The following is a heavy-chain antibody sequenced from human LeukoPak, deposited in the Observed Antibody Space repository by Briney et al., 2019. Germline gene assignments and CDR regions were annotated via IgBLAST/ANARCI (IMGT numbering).Heavy chain of an antibody. D-gene: IGHD3-9*01. V-gene: IGHV1-18*01. CDR3: ARRFVNYDIFSGPIFDY. CDR2: ISGYNGNT. Sequence: GASVKVSCKASGYTFTNYGISWVRQAPGQGLDWMGWISGYNGNTNYVQKSQGRVTMTTDTSTSTAYMELRSLRSDDTAVYYCARRFVNYDIFSGPIFDYWGQGTLVTVSS. J-gene: IGHJ4*02. CDR1: GYTFTNYG.